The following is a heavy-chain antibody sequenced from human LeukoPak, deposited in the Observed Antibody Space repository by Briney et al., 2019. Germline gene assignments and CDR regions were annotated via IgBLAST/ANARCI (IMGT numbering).Heavy chain of an antibody. CDR3: ARDLDYYDSSGYSGNWLDP. CDR1: GGSISSYY. CDR2: IYTSGST. D-gene: IGHD3-22*01. Sequence: SETLSLTCTVSGGSISSYYWSWIRQPAGKGLEWIGRIYTSGSTNYNPSLKSRVTMSVDTSKNQFSLKLSSVTAADTAVYYCARDLDYYDSSGYSGNWLDPWGQGTLVTVSS. J-gene: IGHJ5*02. V-gene: IGHV4-4*07.